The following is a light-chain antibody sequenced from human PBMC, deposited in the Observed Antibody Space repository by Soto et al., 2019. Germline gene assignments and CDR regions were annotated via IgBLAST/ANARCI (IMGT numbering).Light chain of an antibody. CDR1: SSDVGGYNY. CDR2: DVS. J-gene: IGLJ2*01. V-gene: IGLV2-14*01. CDR3: SSYTSSSFGVV. Sequence: QSVLTQPASVSGSPGQSITISCTGTSSDVGGYNYVSWYQQHPGKAPKLMIYDVSNRPSGVSNRFSGSKSGNTASLTISGLQAEDEADYYCSSYTSSSFGVVFGGGTKLTVL.